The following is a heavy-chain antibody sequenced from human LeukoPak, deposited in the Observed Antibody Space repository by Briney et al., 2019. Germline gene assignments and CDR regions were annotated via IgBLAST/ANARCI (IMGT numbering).Heavy chain of an antibody. CDR1: GGSISSYY. J-gene: IGHJ3*02. V-gene: IGHV4-59*01. CDR3: AGGIAVAGHDAFDI. D-gene: IGHD6-19*01. Sequence: SETLSLTCTVSGGSISSYYWSWIRQPPGKGLEWIGYIYYSGSTNYNPSLKSRVTISVDTSKNQFSLKLSSVTAADTAVYYCAGGIAVAGHDAFDIWGQGTMVTVSS. CDR2: IYYSGST.